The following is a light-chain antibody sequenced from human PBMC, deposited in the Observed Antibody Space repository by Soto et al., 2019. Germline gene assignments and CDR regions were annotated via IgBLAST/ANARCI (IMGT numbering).Light chain of an antibody. V-gene: IGLV3-25*03. CDR2: KDS. CDR1: ALPKQY. CDR3: QSADSSGTYPV. J-gene: IGLJ2*01. Sequence: SYELTQPPSVSVSPGQTARITCSGAALPKQYAYWYQQKPGQAPVLVIYKDSERPSGIPERFSGSSSGTTVTLTISGVQAEDEADYYCQSADSSGTYPVFGGGTKVTVL.